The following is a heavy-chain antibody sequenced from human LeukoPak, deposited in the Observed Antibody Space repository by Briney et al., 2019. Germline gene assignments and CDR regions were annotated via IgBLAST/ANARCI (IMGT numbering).Heavy chain of an antibody. Sequence: PGGSLSLSCAASGFTFSTYGMHWVRQAPGKGLEWVAFIRSDGSDKYTVDSVKGRFTISRDNSKNTQYLESNSLRPEDSAMYYWVVGSAIGHWGQGTLVTVSS. D-gene: IGHD3-10*01. CDR1: GFTFSTYG. CDR3: VVGSAIGH. CDR2: IRSDGSDK. V-gene: IGHV3-30*02. J-gene: IGHJ4*02.